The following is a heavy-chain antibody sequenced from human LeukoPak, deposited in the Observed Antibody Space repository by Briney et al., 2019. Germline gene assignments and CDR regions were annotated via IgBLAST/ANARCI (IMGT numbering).Heavy chain of an antibody. CDR3: AREAEGDAFVI. CDR1: GFTFSNYW. V-gene: IGHV3-74*01. J-gene: IGHJ3*02. D-gene: IGHD6-25*01. CDR2: INTDGTRT. Sequence: GGSLRLSCAASGFTFSNYWMQWVRQAPGRVLVWVSRINTDGTRTSYADSVKGRFTISRDNAKNTLFLQMNSLRAEDTAVYYCAREAEGDAFVIWGQGTMVTVSS.